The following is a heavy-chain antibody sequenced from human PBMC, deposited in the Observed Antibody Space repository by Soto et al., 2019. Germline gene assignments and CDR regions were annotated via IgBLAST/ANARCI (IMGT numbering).Heavy chain of an antibody. CDR2: ISSRSRSI. CDR1: GFTFSSYS. J-gene: IGHJ4*02. V-gene: IGHV3-21*01. D-gene: IGHD3-22*01. CDR3: ARLVLHDYDNSGFWIY. Sequence: GSLRLSCAASGFTFSSYSMHWVRQAPGKGLEWVSSISSRSRSIYYADSQKGRFTISRDNTKNSLYLQMNNLRAEDTAVYYCARLVLHDYDNSGFWIYWGQGAPVTVPQ.